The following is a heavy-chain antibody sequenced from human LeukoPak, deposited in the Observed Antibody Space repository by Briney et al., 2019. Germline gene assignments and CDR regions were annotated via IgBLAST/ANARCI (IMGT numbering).Heavy chain of an antibody. J-gene: IGHJ3*02. Sequence: GASVKVSCKASGYTFTGYYMHWVRQAPGQGLEWMGWINPNSGGTNYAQKFQGRVTMTRDTSISTAYMELSRLRSDDTAVYYCARVLPDSSGNDAFDIWGQGTMVTVSS. CDR3: ARVLPDSSGNDAFDI. CDR1: GYTFTGYY. CDR2: INPNSGGT. D-gene: IGHD3-22*01. V-gene: IGHV1-2*02.